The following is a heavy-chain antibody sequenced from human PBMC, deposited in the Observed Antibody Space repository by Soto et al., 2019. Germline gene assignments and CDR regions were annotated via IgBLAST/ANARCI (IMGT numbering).Heavy chain of an antibody. CDR1: GGNIGSGCYY. CDR2: IYYSGST. V-gene: IGHV4-30-4*01. J-gene: IGHJ5*02. CDR3: ARVGGYDFHWFDP. D-gene: IGHD5-12*01. Sequence: SVTLSLSWSVSGGNIGSGCYYWSWIRQPPGKGLEWIGYIYYSGSTYYNPSLKSRVTISVDTSKNQFSLKLSSVTAADTAVYYCARVGGYDFHWFDPWGQGTLVT.